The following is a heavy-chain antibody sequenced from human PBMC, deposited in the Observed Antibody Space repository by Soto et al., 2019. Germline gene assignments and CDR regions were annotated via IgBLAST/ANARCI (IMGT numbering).Heavy chain of an antibody. D-gene: IGHD3-10*01. V-gene: IGHV1-46*01. Sequence: ASVKVSCQASGYTFTNYYMHWVRQAPGQGLEWMGIIYPSGGSTRNAQKFQGRATMTRDTSTSTVYMELSSLRSEDTAVYYCARDFSGPMDYWGRGTLVTVSS. J-gene: IGHJ4*02. CDR2: IYPSGGST. CDR1: GYTFTNYY. CDR3: ARDFSGPMDY.